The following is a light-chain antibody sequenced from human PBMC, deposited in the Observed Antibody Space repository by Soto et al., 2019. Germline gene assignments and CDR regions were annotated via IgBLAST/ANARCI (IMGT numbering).Light chain of an antibody. CDR3: ESYDNNRSGGV. CDR2: GST. J-gene: IGLJ3*02. V-gene: IGLV1-40*01. CDR1: SSNIGAGYD. Sequence: QSVLTQPPSVSGAPGQRVTISCTGSSSNIGAGYDVHWYQQLPGRAPKLLIYGSTNRPSGAPDRISGSKSGTSASLAFTGLQVRYEADYSGESYDNNRSGGVFGGGTKLTVL.